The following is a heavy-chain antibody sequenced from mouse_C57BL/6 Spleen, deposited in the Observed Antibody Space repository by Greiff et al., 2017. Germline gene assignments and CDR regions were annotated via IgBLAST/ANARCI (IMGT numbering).Heavy chain of an antibody. J-gene: IGHJ2*01. D-gene: IGHD2-2*01. CDR1: GFTFSSYT. V-gene: IGHV5-9*01. Sequence: EVHLVESGGGLVKPGGSLKLSCAASGFTFSSYTMSWVRQTPEKRLEWVATISGGGGNTYYPDSVKGRFTISRDNAKNTLYLQMSSLRSEDTALYYCARRSTMVKEFYFDYWGQGTTLTVSS. CDR3: ARRSTMVKEFYFDY. CDR2: ISGGGGNT.